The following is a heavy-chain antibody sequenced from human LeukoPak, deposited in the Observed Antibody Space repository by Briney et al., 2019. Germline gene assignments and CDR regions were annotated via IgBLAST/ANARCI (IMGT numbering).Heavy chain of an antibody. CDR3: ARNSEYSSTPINY. V-gene: IGHV3-23*01. J-gene: IGHJ4*02. Sequence: PGGSLRLSCATSGFTFSSHAMSWVRQAPGEGLEWVSVISSNVGNTYYADSVKGRFTISRDNSKNTLYLQMNSLRGEDTAVYYCARNSEYSSTPINYWGQGTLVTVSS. D-gene: IGHD6-13*01. CDR1: GFTFSSHA. CDR2: ISSNVGNT.